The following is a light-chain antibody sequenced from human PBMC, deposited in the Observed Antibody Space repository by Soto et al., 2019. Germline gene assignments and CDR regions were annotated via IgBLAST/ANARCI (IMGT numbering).Light chain of an antibody. V-gene: IGLV2-14*03. CDR3: SSYTTSSTHV. J-gene: IGLJ1*01. CDR2: DVT. CDR1: SSDVGYYNY. Sequence: QSVLTQPASVSGSPGQSITISCTGTSSDVGYYNYVSWFQQHPGKAPKLVISDVTNRPSGVSNRFSGSKSGNTASLTISGLQAEDEAHYYCSSYTTSSTHVFGTGTKVTVL.